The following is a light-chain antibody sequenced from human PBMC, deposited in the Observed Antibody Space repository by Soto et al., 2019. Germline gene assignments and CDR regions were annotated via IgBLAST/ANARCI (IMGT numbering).Light chain of an antibody. J-gene: IGKJ5*01. CDR2: GAS. CDR3: QQSDT. V-gene: IGKV3-15*01. Sequence: EIVLTQSPATLSLSPGERATLSCRASQSVSDYLAWYQQKPGQPPRLLIYGASTRATGIPARFSGSGSGTDFTLTISSLQSEDFALHYCQQSDTFGQGTRLEIK. CDR1: QSVSDY.